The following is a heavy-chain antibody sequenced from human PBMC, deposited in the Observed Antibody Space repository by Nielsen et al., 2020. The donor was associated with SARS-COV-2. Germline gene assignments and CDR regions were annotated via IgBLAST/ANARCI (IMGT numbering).Heavy chain of an antibody. CDR1: GGSISSSSYY. CDR3: ARLPYPEVWVTFGGVFAAFDI. J-gene: IGHJ3*02. V-gene: IGHV4-39*01. CDR2: IYYSGST. D-gene: IGHD3-16*02. Sequence: SETLSLACTVSGGSISSSSYYCGWIRQPPGKGLEWIGSIYYSGSTYYNPSLKSRVTISVDTSKNQFSLKLSSVTAADTAVYYCARLPYPEVWVTFGGVFAAFDIWGQGTMVTVSS.